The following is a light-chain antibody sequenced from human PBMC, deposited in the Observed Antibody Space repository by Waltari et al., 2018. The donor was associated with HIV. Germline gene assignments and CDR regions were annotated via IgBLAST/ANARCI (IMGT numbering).Light chain of an antibody. J-gene: IGLJ1*01. V-gene: IGLV2-14*03. Sequence: QSALTQPASVSGSPGQSITISCTGTSSDVGGYNYVSWYQQHPGKAPKPMIYDASNRHSGVSNRFSGSKSGNTASLTISGLQAEDEADYYYSSYTSSSPYAFGTGTKVTVL. CDR2: DAS. CDR3: SSYTSSSPYA. CDR1: SSDVGGYNY.